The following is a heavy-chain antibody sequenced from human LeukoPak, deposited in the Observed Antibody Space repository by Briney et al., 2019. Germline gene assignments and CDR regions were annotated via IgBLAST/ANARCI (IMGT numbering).Heavy chain of an antibody. J-gene: IGHJ6*03. V-gene: IGHV3-30*02. D-gene: IGHD5-18*01. CDR3: AKTGGNTAMVRYYMDV. CDR2: IRYDGSNK. CDR1: GFTFSSYE. Sequence: PGGSLRLSCAASGFTFSSYEMNWVRQAPGKGLEWVAFIRYDGSNKYYADSVKGRFTISRDNSKNTLYLQMNSLRAEDTAVYYCAKTGGNTAMVRYYMDVWGKGTTVTVSS.